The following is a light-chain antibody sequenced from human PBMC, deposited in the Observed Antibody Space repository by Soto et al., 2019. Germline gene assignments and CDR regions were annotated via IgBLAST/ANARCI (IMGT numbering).Light chain of an antibody. CDR3: QQYYSTPPT. Sequence: DIVMTQSPDSLAVSLGERATINCKSSQSVLYSSNNKNYLAWYQQKQGQPPKLLIYWASTRESVVPDRFSGSGSGTDFALTISSLQAEDVAVYYCQQYYSTPPTFGQGTKLEIK. V-gene: IGKV4-1*01. CDR2: WAS. J-gene: IGKJ2*01. CDR1: QSVLYSSNNKNY.